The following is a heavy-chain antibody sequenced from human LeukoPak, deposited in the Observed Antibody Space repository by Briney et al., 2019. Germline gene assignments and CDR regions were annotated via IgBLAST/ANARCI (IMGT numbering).Heavy chain of an antibody. CDR1: GYTFTSYG. J-gene: IGHJ4*02. Sequence: ASVKVSCKASGYTFTSYGVTWVRQAPGQGLEWMGWISAFNGNTHYAQKVQGRVTMTTDTSTSTAYMELRSLRSDDTAVYYCARAGSRYYDSSGYFHGRFDYWGQGTLVTVSS. D-gene: IGHD3-22*01. CDR3: ARAGSRYYDSSGYFHGRFDY. CDR2: ISAFNGNT. V-gene: IGHV1-18*01.